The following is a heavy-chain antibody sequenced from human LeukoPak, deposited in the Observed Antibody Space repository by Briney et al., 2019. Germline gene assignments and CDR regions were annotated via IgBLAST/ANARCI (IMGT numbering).Heavy chain of an antibody. D-gene: IGHD5-12*01. V-gene: IGHV1-69*04. J-gene: IGHJ4*02. CDR2: IIPILGIA. Sequence: ASVKVSCKASGGTFSSYAISWVRQAPGQGLEWMGRIIPILGIANYTQKFQGRVTITADKSTSTAYMELSSLRSEDTAVYYCARTEGVATIGYFDYWGQGTLVTVSS. CDR1: GGTFSSYA. CDR3: ARTEGVATIGYFDY.